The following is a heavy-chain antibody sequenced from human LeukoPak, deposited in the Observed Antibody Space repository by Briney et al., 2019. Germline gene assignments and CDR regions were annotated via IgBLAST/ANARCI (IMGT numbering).Heavy chain of an antibody. CDR2: IYYSGST. V-gene: IGHV4-59*08. CDR3: ARHDVRAAAGTFDH. CDR1: GGSISSYY. J-gene: IGHJ4*02. D-gene: IGHD6-13*01. Sequence: PSETLSLTCTVSGGSISSYYWSWIRQPPGKGLEWIGYIYYSGSTNYNPSPKSRVTISVDTSKNQFSLKLSSVTAADTAVYYCARHDVRAAAGTFDHWGQGTLVTVSS.